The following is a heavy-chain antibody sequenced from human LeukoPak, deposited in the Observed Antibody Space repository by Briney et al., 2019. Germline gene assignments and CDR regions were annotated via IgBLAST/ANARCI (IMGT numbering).Heavy chain of an antibody. Sequence: SETLSLTCTVSGGSISGYYWSWIRQPAGKGLEWIGRIYASGSINYNPSLQSRVTMSLDTSKNQFSLQLSSVTAADTAVYYRARSRGRGYSDYWGQGTLVTVSS. CDR2: IYASGSI. V-gene: IGHV4-4*07. CDR1: GGSISGYY. CDR3: ARSRGRGYSDY. J-gene: IGHJ4*02. D-gene: IGHD6-25*01.